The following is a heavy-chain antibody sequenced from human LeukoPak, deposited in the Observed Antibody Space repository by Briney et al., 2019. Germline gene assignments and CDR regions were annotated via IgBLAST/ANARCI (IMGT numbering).Heavy chain of an antibody. CDR3: ARDELGRAFDI. J-gene: IGHJ3*02. D-gene: IGHD7-27*01. CDR2: IYYSGST. V-gene: IGHV4-59*01. Sequence: PSETLSLTCTVSGGSISSYYWSWIRQPPGKGLEWIGYIYYSGSTNYNPSLKSRVTISVDTSKNQFSLKLSSVTAADTAVYYCARDELGRAFDIWGQGTMVTVSS. CDR1: GGSISSYY.